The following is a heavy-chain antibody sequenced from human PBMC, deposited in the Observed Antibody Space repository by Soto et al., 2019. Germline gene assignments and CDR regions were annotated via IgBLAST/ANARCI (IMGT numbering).Heavy chain of an antibody. J-gene: IGHJ4*02. CDR1: GFTFSDHY. CDR2: ISSTGNTI. Sequence: GGSLRLSCAASGFTFSDHYMTWIRQAPGKGLEWVSYISSTGNTIYYGDSVKGRFTISRDNAKNSLYLQMNSLKAEDTAVYYCARAHRSGYYYFDYWGQGTLVTVSS. CDR3: ARAHRSGYYYFDY. V-gene: IGHV3-11*01. D-gene: IGHD3-22*01.